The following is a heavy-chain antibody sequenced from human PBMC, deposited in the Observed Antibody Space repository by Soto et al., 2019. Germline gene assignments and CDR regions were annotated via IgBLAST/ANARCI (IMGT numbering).Heavy chain of an antibody. CDR1: GFTFSSYG. V-gene: IGHV3-30*18. CDR2: ISYDGSNK. D-gene: IGHD2-15*01. Sequence: GGSLRLSCAASGFTFSSYGMHWVRQAPGKGLEWVAVISYDGSNKYYADSVKGRFTISRDNSKNTLYLQMNSLRAEDTAVYYCAKDRDFDEVWWSPGYWGRGTLVTVSS. J-gene: IGHJ4*02. CDR3: AKDRDFDEVWWSPGY.